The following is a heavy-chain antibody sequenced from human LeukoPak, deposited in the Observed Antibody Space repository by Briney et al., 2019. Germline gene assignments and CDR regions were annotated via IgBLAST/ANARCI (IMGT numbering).Heavy chain of an antibody. J-gene: IGHJ4*02. V-gene: IGHV3-30-3*01. D-gene: IGHD6-6*01. CDR1: GFTFSSYA. Sequence: GGSVRLSCGASGFTFSSYAMHGVRQAPGKGLEWVAVISYDGSNEYYADSVKGRFTISRDNSKNTPYLQMNSLRAEDTAVYYCATLSIAARPFDYWGQGTLVTVSS. CDR2: ISYDGSNE. CDR3: ATLSIAARPFDY.